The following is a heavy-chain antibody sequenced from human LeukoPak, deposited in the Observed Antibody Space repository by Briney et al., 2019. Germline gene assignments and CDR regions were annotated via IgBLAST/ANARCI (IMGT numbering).Heavy chain of an antibody. CDR1: GYTLTDYY. J-gene: IGHJ4*02. D-gene: IGHD3-10*01. Sequence: ASVKVSCKASGYTLTDYYMHWVRQAPGQGLEWMGRINPSSGDANYAHKSQGRVTMTRDTSIGTAYMELSRLRSDDSAIYYCARGSGLGHHFEYWGQGTLVTVSS. CDR3: ARGSGLGHHFEY. V-gene: IGHV1-2*06. CDR2: INPSSGDA.